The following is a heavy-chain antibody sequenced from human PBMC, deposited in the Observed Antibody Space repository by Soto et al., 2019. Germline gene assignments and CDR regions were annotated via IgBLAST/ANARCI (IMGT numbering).Heavy chain of an antibody. CDR3: AKRRGAGGHFDY. D-gene: IGHD2-15*01. CDR2: VSSGGGI. J-gene: IGHJ4*02. Sequence: EVELLESGGGLVQPEGSLRLSCAASGFTFSTYAMGWVRQAPGKGLEWVSVVSSGGGIHYADSVKGRFTVSRDNSKNTLSLQMNSLRADDTAVDYCAKRRGAGGHFDYWGQGALVTVSS. CDR1: GFTFSTYA. V-gene: IGHV3-23*01.